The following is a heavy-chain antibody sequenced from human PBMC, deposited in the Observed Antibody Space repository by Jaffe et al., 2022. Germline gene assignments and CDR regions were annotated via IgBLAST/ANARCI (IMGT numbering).Heavy chain of an antibody. D-gene: IGHD6-6*01. J-gene: IGHJ4*02. CDR3: ARGPPSPVEYSSSFEVDY. CDR2: INHSGST. Sequence: QVQLQQWGAGLLKPSETLSLTCAVYGGSFSGYYWSWIRQPPGKGLEWIGEINHSGSTNYNPSLKSRVTISVDTSKNQFSLKLSSVTAADTAVYYCARGPPSPVEYSSSFEVDYWGQGTLVTVSS. V-gene: IGHV4-34*01. CDR1: GGSFSGYY.